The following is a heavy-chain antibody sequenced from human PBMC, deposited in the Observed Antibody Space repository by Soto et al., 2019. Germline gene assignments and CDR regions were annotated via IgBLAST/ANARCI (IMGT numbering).Heavy chain of an antibody. CDR2: ISASNGNT. Sequence: QVQLVQSGAEVKKPGASVKVSCKASGYTFTRYGISWVRQAPGQGLEWMGWISASNGNTNYAQKLQGRFTMTTDTPPSTAYMELRSLRSDDTAVYYCARVGYGGSSQGALDIWGKGTMVIVSS. D-gene: IGHD2-15*01. J-gene: IGHJ3*02. CDR1: GYTFTRYG. V-gene: IGHV1-18*01. CDR3: ARVGYGGSSQGALDI.